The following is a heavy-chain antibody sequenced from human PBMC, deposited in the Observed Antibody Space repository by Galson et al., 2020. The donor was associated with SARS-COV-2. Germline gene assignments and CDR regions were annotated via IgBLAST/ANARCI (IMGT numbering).Heavy chain of an antibody. CDR1: GFTFSSYS. J-gene: IGHJ6*03. Sequence: SGFTFSSYSMNWVRQAPGKGLEWVSSISSSSSYIYYADSVKGRFTISRDNDKNSLYLQMNSLRAEDTAVYYCAKGDYGDYYYYMDVWGKGTTVTISS. CDR2: ISSSSSYI. V-gene: IGHV3-21*01. D-gene: IGHD4-17*01. CDR3: AKGDYGDYYYYMDV.